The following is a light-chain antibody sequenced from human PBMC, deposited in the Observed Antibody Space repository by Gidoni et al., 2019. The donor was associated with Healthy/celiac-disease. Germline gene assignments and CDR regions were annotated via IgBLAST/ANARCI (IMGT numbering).Light chain of an antibody. CDR1: QSISSY. V-gene: IGKV1-39*01. Sequence: DIHMTQSPSSLSASVGDRVTITCRASQSISSYLNWYQQKPGKAPKLLIYAESSLQSGVPSRFSGSGSGTDFTLTISSLQPEDFATYYCQQSDSTPGTFGQGTKLEIK. J-gene: IGKJ2*01. CDR3: QQSDSTPGT. CDR2: AES.